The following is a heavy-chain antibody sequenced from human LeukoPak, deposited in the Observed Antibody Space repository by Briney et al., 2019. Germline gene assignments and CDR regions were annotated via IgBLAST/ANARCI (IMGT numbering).Heavy chain of an antibody. J-gene: IGHJ3*02. CDR1: GYTLTELS. Sequence: ASVKVSCKVSGYTLTELSMHWVRQAPGKGLEWMGGFDPEDGETIYAQKFQGRVTMTRDTSTSTVYMKLSSLRSEDTAVYYCARSPSGTNDAFDIWGQGTMVTVSS. D-gene: IGHD5-24*01. V-gene: IGHV1-24*01. CDR2: FDPEDGET. CDR3: ARSPSGTNDAFDI.